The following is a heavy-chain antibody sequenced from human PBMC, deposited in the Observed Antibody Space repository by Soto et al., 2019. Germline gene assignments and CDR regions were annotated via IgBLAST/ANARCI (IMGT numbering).Heavy chain of an antibody. J-gene: IGHJ3*02. CDR2: IKSKTDGGTT. Sequence: EVQLVESGGGLVKPGGSLRLSCAASGFTFSNAWMSWVRQAPGKGLEWVGRIKSKTDGGTTDYAAPVQGRFTISRDDSKNTLYLQMNSLKTEDTAVYYCTTLFYGDYGWSDAFDIWGQGTMVTVSS. CDR3: TTLFYGDYGWSDAFDI. CDR1: GFTFSNAW. V-gene: IGHV3-15*01. D-gene: IGHD4-17*01.